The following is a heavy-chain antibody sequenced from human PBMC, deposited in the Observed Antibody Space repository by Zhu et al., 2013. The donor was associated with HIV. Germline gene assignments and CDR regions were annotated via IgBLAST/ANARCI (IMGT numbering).Heavy chain of an antibody. Sequence: QVQLVQSGAEVKKPGSSVKVSCKASGGTFSNYTITWVRQAPGQGPEWMGGIIPIFGSANYAQRFQGRVTITADESTRTAYMELSSLRSEDTAVYYCARRPRIGWFDPWGQGTLVTVSS. J-gene: IGHJ5*02. V-gene: IGHV1-69*01. CDR1: GGTFSNYT. CDR3: ARRPRIGWFDP. D-gene: IGHD2-15*01. CDR2: IIPIFGSA.